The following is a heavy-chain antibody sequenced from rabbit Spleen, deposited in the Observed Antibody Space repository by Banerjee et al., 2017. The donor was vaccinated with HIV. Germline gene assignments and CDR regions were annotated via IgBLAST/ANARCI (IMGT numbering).Heavy chain of an antibody. CDR1: GVSFSSNYY. CDR2: IDTGSSGFT. D-gene: IGHD1-1*01. J-gene: IGHJ4*01. Sequence: QSLEESGGDLVKPGASLTLTCSASGVSFSSNYYMCWVRQAPGKGLEWIACIDTGSSGFTYFASWAKGRFTCSKTSSTTVTLQMTSLTAADTAAYFCARDLTGIIGWNFYLWGQGTLVTVS. V-gene: IGHV1S40*01. CDR3: ARDLTGIIGWNFYL.